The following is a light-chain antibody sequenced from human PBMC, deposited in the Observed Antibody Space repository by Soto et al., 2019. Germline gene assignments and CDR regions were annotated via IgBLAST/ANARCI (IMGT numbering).Light chain of an antibody. Sequence: QSVLTQPPSASASPGQRVTISCSGSSSNIGCNTVNWYQQLPGTAPKLIIYSNNQRPSGVPDRFDGSKSGTSASLAISGLQSEDEADYYRASWDDGLNGVVFGGGTKVTVL. CDR1: SSNIGCNT. CDR2: SNN. J-gene: IGLJ2*01. CDR3: ASWDDGLNGVV. V-gene: IGLV1-44*01.